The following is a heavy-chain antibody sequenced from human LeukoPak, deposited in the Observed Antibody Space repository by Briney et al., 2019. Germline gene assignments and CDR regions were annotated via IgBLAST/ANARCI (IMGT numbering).Heavy chain of an antibody. CDR3: ARQTPTVADFDY. CDR1: GGSISSYY. CDR2: IYYSGST. J-gene: IGHJ4*02. D-gene: IGHD4-23*01. Sequence: XETLSLTCTVSGGSISSYYWSWIRQPPGKGLEGIGYIYYSGSTNYNPSLKSRVTISVDTSKNQFSLKLSSVTAADTAVYYCARQTPTVADFDYWGQGTLVTVSS. V-gene: IGHV4-59*01.